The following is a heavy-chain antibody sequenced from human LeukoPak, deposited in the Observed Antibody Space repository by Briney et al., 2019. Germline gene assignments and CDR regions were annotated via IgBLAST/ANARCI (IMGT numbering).Heavy chain of an antibody. J-gene: IGHJ3*02. CDR1: GFTFSDYY. D-gene: IGHD5-12*01. CDR3: ARRRGSGYDDAFDI. V-gene: IGHV3-11*06. CDR2: ISSSSSYT. Sequence: SLRLSCAASGFTFSDYYMSWIRQAPGKGLEWVSYISSSSSYTNYADSVKGRFTISRDNAKNSLYLQMNSLRAEDTAVYYCARRRGSGYDDAFDIWGQGTMVTVSS.